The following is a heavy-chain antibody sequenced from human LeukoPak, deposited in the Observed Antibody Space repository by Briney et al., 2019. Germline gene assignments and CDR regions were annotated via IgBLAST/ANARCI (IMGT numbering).Heavy chain of an antibody. CDR1: GGSISSSSYY. J-gene: IGHJ4*02. D-gene: IGHD5-18*01. CDR3: ARRRDRIQLWANTIDY. CDR2: INHSGST. Sequence: SETLSLTCTVSGGSISSSSYYWGWIRQPPGKGLEWIGEINHSGSTNYNPSLKSRVTISVDTSKNQFSLKLSSVTAADTAVYYCARRRDRIQLWANTIDYWGQGTLVTVSS. V-gene: IGHV4-39*07.